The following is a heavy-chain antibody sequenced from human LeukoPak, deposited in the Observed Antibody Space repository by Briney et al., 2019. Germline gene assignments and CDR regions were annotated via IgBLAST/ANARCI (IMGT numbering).Heavy chain of an antibody. CDR2: ISYDGSNK. V-gene: IGHV3-30*03. Sequence: PGGSLRLSCAASGFTFSSYGMHWVRQAPGKGLEWVAVISYDGSNKYYADSVKGRLTISRDNAEQSLYLQMDSLRGEDTAVYYCARAPVSQMTTVTFDYWGQGTLVTVSS. D-gene: IGHD4-17*01. CDR1: GFTFSSYG. CDR3: ARAPVSQMTTVTFDY. J-gene: IGHJ4*02.